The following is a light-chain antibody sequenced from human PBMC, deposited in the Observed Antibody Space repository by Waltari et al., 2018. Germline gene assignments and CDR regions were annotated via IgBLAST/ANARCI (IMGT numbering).Light chain of an antibody. CDR3: AAWDDSLNGWV. CDR1: SSNIGSNT. V-gene: IGLV1-44*01. CDR2: SNN. Sequence: QSVLTQPPSASGTPGQRVTISCSGSSSNIGSNTVNWYQQLPGTAPKLLSCSNNHRPSGVPDRFSGSNSGTSASLAISGLQSEDEADYYCAAWDDSLNGWVFGGGTKLTVL. J-gene: IGLJ3*02.